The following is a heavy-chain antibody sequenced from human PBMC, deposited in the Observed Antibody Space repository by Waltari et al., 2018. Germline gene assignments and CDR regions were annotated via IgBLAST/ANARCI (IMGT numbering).Heavy chain of an antibody. CDR2: ISRSSSCI. CDR1: GFTFSSYS. Sequence: EVQLVESGGGLVKPGGSLRLSCAASGFTFSSYSMNWVRQAPGKGLEWVSSISRSSSCIYYADSVKGRCTITRENAKNALYLQMNSLRAEDTAVYYCARDGPHCTGGVCFGFDWFDPWGQGTLVTVSS. CDR3: ARDGPHCTGGVCFGFDWFDP. J-gene: IGHJ5*02. D-gene: IGHD2-8*02. V-gene: IGHV3-21*01.